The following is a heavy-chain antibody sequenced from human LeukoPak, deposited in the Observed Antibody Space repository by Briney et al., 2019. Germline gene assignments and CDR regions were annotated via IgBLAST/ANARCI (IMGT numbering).Heavy chain of an antibody. CDR2: INPNSGGT. CDR3: AKSGSRFRSAFDI. Sequence: GASVKVSCKASGYTFTGYYMHWVRQAPGQGLEWMGWINPNSGGTNYAQKFQGRVTMTRDTSIGTAYMELSRLRSDDTAVYYCAKSGSRFRSAFDIWGQGTMVTVSS. CDR1: GYTFTGYY. V-gene: IGHV1-2*02. J-gene: IGHJ3*02. D-gene: IGHD1-26*01.